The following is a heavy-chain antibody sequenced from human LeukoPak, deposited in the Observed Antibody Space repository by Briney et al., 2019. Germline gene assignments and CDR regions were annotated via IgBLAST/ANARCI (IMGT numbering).Heavy chain of an antibody. CDR1: GFTFSNFA. CDR3: AKHPASFYTSFHY. CDR2: VHDSGDRT. V-gene: IGHV3-23*01. Sequence: GGSLRLSCAASGFTFSNFAMSWVRQAPGKGLEWVATVHDSGDRTYYADSVKGRFTISRDNSENTLYLQMNSLRAGDTALYYCAKHPASFYTSFHYWGQGALATVSS. D-gene: IGHD5/OR15-5a*01. J-gene: IGHJ4*02.